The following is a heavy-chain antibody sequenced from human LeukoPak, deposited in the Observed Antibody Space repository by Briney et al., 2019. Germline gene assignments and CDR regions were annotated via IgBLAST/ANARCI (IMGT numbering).Heavy chain of an antibody. D-gene: IGHD3-10*01. CDR2: FGPEDGET. V-gene: IGHV1-24*01. CDR1: GYTLTELS. CDR3: ATDRFEYGSGSYGLDY. Sequence: ASVKVSCKVSGYTLTELSMHWVRQAPGKGLEWMGGFGPEDGETIYAQKFQGRVTMTEDTSTDTAYMELSSLRSEDTAVYYCATDRFEYGSGSYGLDYWGQGTLVTVSS. J-gene: IGHJ4*02.